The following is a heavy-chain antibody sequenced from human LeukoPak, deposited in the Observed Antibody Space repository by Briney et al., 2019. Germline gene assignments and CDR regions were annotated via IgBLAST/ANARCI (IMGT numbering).Heavy chain of an antibody. J-gene: IGHJ4*02. CDR2: IYYSGST. CDR3: ASPQSGSYDY. Sequence: PSETLSLTCTVSGGSISSSSYYWGWIPQPPGKGLEWIGSIYYSGSTYYNPSLKSRVTISVDTSKNQFSLKLSSVTAADTAVYYCASPQSGSYDYWGQGTLVTVSS. V-gene: IGHV4-39*01. CDR1: GGSISSSSYY.